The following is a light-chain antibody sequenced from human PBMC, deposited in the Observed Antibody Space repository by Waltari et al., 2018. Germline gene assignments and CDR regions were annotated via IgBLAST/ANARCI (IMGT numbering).Light chain of an antibody. J-gene: IGKJ5*01. CDR2: ATS. V-gene: IGKV1-9*01. CDR1: QGRSNY. CDR3: QQLNSYSLIT. Sequence: DIQLTQSPSLLSASVGDRVTITCRASQGRSNYLAWYQQKPGRAPKPLISATSTLQSGVPSRFSGSGSGTEFTLTISDLQPEDFTTYYCQQLNSYSLITFGQGTRLEIK.